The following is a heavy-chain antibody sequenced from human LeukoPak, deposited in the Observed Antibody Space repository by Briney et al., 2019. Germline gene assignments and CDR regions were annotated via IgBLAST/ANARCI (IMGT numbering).Heavy chain of an antibody. D-gene: IGHD6-13*01. V-gene: IGHV1-18*01. CDR3: ARGAAAGKVDPS. CDR1: GYTFTSYG. Sequence: ASVKVSRKASGYTFTSYGISWVRQAPGQGLGWMGWISAYNGNTNYAQKLQGRVTMTTDTSTSTAYMELRSLRSDDTAVYYCARGAAAGKVDPSWGQGTLVTVSS. J-gene: IGHJ5*02. CDR2: ISAYNGNT.